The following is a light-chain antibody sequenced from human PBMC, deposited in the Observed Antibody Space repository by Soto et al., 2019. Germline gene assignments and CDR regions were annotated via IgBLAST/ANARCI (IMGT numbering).Light chain of an antibody. Sequence: QSVLTQPPSASGSPGQSVTISCTGPSSYVGGYNYVSWYQQHPGKAPKLMIYEVSKRPSGVPDRFSGSKSGNTASLTVSGLQAEDEADYYCSSYAGSNNFVFGTG. CDR1: SSYVGGYNY. CDR2: EVS. V-gene: IGLV2-8*01. CDR3: SSYAGSNNFV. J-gene: IGLJ1*01.